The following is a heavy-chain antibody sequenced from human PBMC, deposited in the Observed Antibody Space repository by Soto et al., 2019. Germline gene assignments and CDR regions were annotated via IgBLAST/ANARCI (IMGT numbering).Heavy chain of an antibody. V-gene: IGHV4-34*01. Sequence: QVQLQQWGAGLLKPSETLSLTCAVYGGSFSGYYWSWFRQPPGKGLEWIGEINPSGSTKYNQSLQSRGTISVDTSKNQLYLTLSSVIAADTAVYYCARLRVASTRTKDYWVQGTLVTVSS. J-gene: IGHJ4*02. CDR3: ARLRVASTRTKDY. CDR1: GGSFSGYY. D-gene: IGHD6-19*01. CDR2: INPSGST.